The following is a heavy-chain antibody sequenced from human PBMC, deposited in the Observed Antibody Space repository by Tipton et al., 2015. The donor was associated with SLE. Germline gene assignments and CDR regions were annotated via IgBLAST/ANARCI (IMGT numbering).Heavy chain of an antibody. Sequence: TLSLTCSVSGGSISTTSYYWSWIRQPPGKGLEWIGYIYYSGSTNYNPSLKSRVTISVDTSKNQFSLKLSSVTAADTAVYYCARAGGIAARSYYYYYYYMDVWGKGTTVTVSS. CDR3: ARAGGIAARSYYYYYYYMDV. J-gene: IGHJ6*03. V-gene: IGHV4-61*01. CDR2: IYYSGST. D-gene: IGHD6-6*01. CDR1: GGSISTTSYY.